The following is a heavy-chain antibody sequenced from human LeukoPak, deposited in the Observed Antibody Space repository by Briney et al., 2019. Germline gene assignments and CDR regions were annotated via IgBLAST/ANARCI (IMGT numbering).Heavy chain of an antibody. CDR1: GFKFDDYG. CDR2: INWNGRTT. J-gene: IGHJ3*02. D-gene: IGHD5-24*01. CDR3: AIGFGVGWLHSCPGVFDI. Sequence: GGSLRLSCTASGFKFDDYGMSWVRHAPGEGLEWVSGINWNGRTTEYGDSVNGRFSISRDDAKTSLYLQMNSLRDEDTALYYCAIGFGVGWLHSCPGVFDIWGQGTMVTVSS. V-gene: IGHV3-20*04.